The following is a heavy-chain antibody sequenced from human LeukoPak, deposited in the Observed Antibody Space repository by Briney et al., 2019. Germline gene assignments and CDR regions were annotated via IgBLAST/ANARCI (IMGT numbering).Heavy chain of an antibody. Sequence: ASVKVSCKASGYTFTAYYMHWVRQAPGQGLEWMGRINPNSGGTNYAQRFQGRVTMTRDTSINTAYMELTGLRFDDAAVYYCARNDYKDYWGQGTLVTVSS. V-gene: IGHV1-2*06. D-gene: IGHD4-11*01. CDR1: GYTFTAYY. CDR3: ARNDYKDY. CDR2: INPNSGGT. J-gene: IGHJ4*02.